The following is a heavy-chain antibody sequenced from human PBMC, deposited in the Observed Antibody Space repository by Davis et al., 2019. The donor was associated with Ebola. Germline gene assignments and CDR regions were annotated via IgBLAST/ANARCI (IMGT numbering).Heavy chain of an antibody. CDR2: INHRGST. CDR1: GASFSGYY. D-gene: IGHD3-10*01. J-gene: IGHJ4*02. Sequence: SETLSLTCAVYGASFSGYYWSWIRQPPGKRLEWIGEINHRGSTSYNPSLKSRVTISVDTSKNQFSLRLTSVTAADTAVYYCARGLYGRRLRFWGQGTLVTVSS. CDR3: ARGLYGRRLRF. V-gene: IGHV4-34*01.